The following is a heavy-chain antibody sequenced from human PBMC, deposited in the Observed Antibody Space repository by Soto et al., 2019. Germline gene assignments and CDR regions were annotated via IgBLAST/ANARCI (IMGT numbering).Heavy chain of an antibody. Sequence: QPGGSLRLSCTASGFSFGNYAMNWVRQAPGQGLEWIGLIRNQTYGGTTQYAASVQGRFTISRDDSNSVAYLQMSSLKTEDSAVYYCTNAESPSVSYFFDYWGQGTLVTSPQ. J-gene: IGHJ4*02. CDR2: IRNQTYGGTT. CDR3: TNAESPSVSYFFDY. CDR1: GFSFGNYA. V-gene: IGHV3-49*04. D-gene: IGHD6-6*01.